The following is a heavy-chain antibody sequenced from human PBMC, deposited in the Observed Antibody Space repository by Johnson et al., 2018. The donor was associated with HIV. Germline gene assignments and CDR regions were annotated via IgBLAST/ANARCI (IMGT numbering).Heavy chain of an antibody. CDR1: GFTFSSHA. J-gene: IGHJ3*02. CDR2: TSYDGGNK. CDR3: ARERFSDILTGYHAFDI. V-gene: IGHV3-30-3*01. D-gene: IGHD3-9*01. Sequence: QVQLVESGGGVVQPATSLRLSCAASGFTFSSHAMHWVRQAPGKGLDWVASTSYDGGNKYYADPVRGRLTISRDNSKNTLYLQMNSLRAEDTAVYYCARERFSDILTGYHAFDIWGQGTMVTVSS.